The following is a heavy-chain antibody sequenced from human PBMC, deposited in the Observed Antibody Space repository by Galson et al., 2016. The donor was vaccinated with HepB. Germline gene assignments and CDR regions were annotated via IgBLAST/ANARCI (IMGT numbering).Heavy chain of an antibody. D-gene: IGHD1-7*01. CDR3: ARREDTGTFDY. Sequence: SETLSLTCTVSGDSITSAIWWSWVRQPPGKGLEWIGEISLAGDTNYAPSLKSRLTIPADTSKNQFSLNLRSVTAADTAVYYCARREDTGTFDYWSQGTLVTVSS. V-gene: IGHV4-4*02. CDR1: GDSITSAIW. CDR2: ISLAGDT. J-gene: IGHJ4*02.